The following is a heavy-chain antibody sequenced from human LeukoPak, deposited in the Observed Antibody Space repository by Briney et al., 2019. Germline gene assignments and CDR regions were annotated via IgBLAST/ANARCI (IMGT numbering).Heavy chain of an antibody. D-gene: IGHD6-6*01. CDR1: GFTFSSYA. CDR2: ISSNGGST. CDR3: ARVSSIAPRGYFDF. Sequence: GGSLRLSCAASGFTFSSYAIYWVRQAPGKGLEYVSSISSNGGSTDYANSVKGRFTISRDNSKNTLYLQMGSLRTEDMAVYYCARVSSIAPRGYFDFWGQGTLVTVSS. V-gene: IGHV3-64*01. J-gene: IGHJ4*02.